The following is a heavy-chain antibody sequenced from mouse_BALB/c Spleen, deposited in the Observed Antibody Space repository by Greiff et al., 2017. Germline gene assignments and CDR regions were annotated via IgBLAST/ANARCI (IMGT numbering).Heavy chain of an antibody. CDR1: GFTFSSYA. J-gene: IGHJ3*01. Sequence: EVMLVESGGGLVKPGGSLKLSCAASGFTFSSYAMSWVRQTPEKRLEWVASISSGGSTYYPDSVKGRFTISRDNARNILYLQMSSLRSEDTAMYYCARGGRDYRYDWFAYWGQGTLVTVSA. D-gene: IGHD2-14*01. CDR3: ARGGRDYRYDWFAY. CDR2: ISSGGST. V-gene: IGHV5-6-5*01.